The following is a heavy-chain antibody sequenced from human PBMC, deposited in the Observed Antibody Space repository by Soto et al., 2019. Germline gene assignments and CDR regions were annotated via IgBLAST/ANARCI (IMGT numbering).Heavy chain of an antibody. D-gene: IGHD2-2*01. V-gene: IGHV1-2*02. J-gene: IGHJ6*02. CDR3: ARDMRVVVLPIALDPAHYGMDV. CDR1: GYTFIAYY. Sequence: GASVKVSCKASGYTFIAYYMHWVRQAPGQGLEWMGWISPNSGDTNFARKFQGRVTMTRDTSISTAYMELSRLKSDDTAIYYCARDMRVVVLPIALDPAHYGMDVWGQGTKVTVYS. CDR2: ISPNSGDT.